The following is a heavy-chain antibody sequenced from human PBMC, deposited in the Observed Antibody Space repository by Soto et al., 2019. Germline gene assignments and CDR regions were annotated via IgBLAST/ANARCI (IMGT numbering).Heavy chain of an antibody. CDR1: GYTFTSYS. CDR2: INPSGGTT. CDR3: AVGYSYGYVLGY. J-gene: IGHJ4*02. Sequence: ASVKVSCKASGYTFTSYSMHWVRQAPGQGLEWMGIINPSGGTTSYAQKFQGRVTMTRDTSTSTVYMELSSLRSEDTAVYYCAVGYSYGYVLGYWGQGTQVTVSS. V-gene: IGHV1-46*01. D-gene: IGHD5-18*01.